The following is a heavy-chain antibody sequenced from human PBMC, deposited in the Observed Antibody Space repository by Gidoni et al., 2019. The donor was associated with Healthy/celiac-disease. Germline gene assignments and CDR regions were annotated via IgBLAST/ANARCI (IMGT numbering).Heavy chain of an antibody. CDR2: ISSSGSTI. Sequence: EVQLVESGGGLVQPGGSLRLSCAASGFTLRSYERNWVRQAPGKGLEWVSYISSSGSTIYYADSVKGRFTISRDNAKNSLYLQMNSLRAEDTAVYYCARDDYGDYWARYFDYWGQGTLVTVSS. J-gene: IGHJ4*02. V-gene: IGHV3-48*03. CDR3: ARDDYGDYWARYFDY. CDR1: GFTLRSYE. D-gene: IGHD4-17*01.